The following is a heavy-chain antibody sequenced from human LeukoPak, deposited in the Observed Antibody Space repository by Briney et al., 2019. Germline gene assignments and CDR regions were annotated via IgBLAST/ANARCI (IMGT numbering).Heavy chain of an antibody. CDR3: ARSSSSWINYFDY. Sequence: ASVEVSCKASGYTLTSYAMHWVRQAPGQRLEWMGWINAGNGNTKYSQKFQGRVTITRDTSASTAYMELSSLRSEDTAVYYCARSSSSWINYFDYWGQGTLVTVSS. J-gene: IGHJ4*02. CDR2: INAGNGNT. D-gene: IGHD6-13*01. V-gene: IGHV1-3*01. CDR1: GYTLTSYA.